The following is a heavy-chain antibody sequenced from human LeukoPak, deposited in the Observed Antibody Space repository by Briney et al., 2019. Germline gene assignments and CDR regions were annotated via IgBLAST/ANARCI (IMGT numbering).Heavy chain of an antibody. CDR2: INPNSGGT. Sequence: ASVKVSCKASGYTFTGYYMHWVRQAPGQGLEWMGWINPNSGGTNYAQKFQGRVTMTRDTYISTAYMELSRLRSDDTAVYYCARAAVAGTDWFDPWGQGTLVTVSS. J-gene: IGHJ5*02. D-gene: IGHD6-19*01. CDR3: ARAAVAGTDWFDP. V-gene: IGHV1-2*02. CDR1: GYTFTGYY.